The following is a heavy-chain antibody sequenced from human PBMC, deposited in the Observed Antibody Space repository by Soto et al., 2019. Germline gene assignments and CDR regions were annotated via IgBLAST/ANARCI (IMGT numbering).Heavy chain of an antibody. CDR2: ISPYSGNT. V-gene: IGHV1-18*01. CDR3: AMVGNYVTPTPQDV. CDR1: GYIFVNYG. Sequence: QVQLVQSGDEVKKPGASVKVSCKASGYIFVNYGIAWVRQAPGQGLEWMGWISPYSGNTHYAGRVQGRLTMTTDTANRQAYMGLGSLTYDDTAVYSLAMVGNYVTPTPQDVWGQGTTVTVSS. D-gene: IGHD3-16*01. J-gene: IGHJ6*02.